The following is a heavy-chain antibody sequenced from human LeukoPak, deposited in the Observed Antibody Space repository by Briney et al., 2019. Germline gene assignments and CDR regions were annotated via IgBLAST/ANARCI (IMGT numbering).Heavy chain of an antibody. J-gene: IGHJ4*02. CDR3: ASLSGGLFDY. CDR1: GGSISSSSYY. D-gene: IGHD3-16*01. CDR2: IYCSGST. V-gene: IGHV4-39*01. Sequence: SETLSLTCTVSGGSISSSSYYWGWIRQPPGKGLEWIGSIYCSGSTYYNPSLKSRVTISVDTCKNPFSLTLSSVTAADTAVYYCASLSGGLFDYWGQGTLVTVPS.